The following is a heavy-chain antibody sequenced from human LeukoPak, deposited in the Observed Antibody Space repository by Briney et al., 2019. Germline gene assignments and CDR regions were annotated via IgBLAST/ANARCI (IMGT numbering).Heavy chain of an antibody. CDR2: IRSSSSTI. V-gene: IGHV3-48*04. CDR3: ARLSGYSSSPPLDY. CDR1: GFTFSSYS. Sequence: TGGSLRLSCAASGFTFSSYSMNWVRQAPGKGLEWVSYIRSSSSTIYYADSVKGRFTISRDNAKNSLYLQMNSLRAEDTAVYYCARLSGYSSSPPLDYWGQGTLVTVSS. J-gene: IGHJ4*02. D-gene: IGHD6-13*01.